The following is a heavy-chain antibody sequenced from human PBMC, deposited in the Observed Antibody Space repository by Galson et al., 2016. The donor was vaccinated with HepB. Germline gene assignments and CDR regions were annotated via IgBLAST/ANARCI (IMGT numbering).Heavy chain of an antibody. J-gene: IGHJ1*01. D-gene: IGHD7-27*01. CDR3: ARAAFVGMFYEYLHH. CDR2: IYDSGNT. CDR1: GGSVKSYA. V-gene: IGHV4-59*02. Sequence: SETLSLTCAVSGGSVKSYAWSWIRQTPGRGLEWIGYIYDSGNTNYNPSLNSRVTMSLDTSTNQVSLHLRSVTAADTAVYFFARAAFVGMFYEYLHHLGQGTLVSVSS.